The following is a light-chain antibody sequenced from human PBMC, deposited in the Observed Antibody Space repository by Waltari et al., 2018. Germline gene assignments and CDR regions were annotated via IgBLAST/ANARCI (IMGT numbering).Light chain of an antibody. V-gene: IGLV1-47*01. CDR2: DSA. Sequence: QSLLTQSPSASGTPGQRVSISCSGSSSNLGNNQVYWYQHFPGTAPRLLIYDSARRPSGVPERFSASKSGTSASLAISGLRSEDEADYYCAAWDDSRSVVFGGGTRLTVL. J-gene: IGLJ2*01. CDR1: SSNLGNNQ. CDR3: AAWDDSRSVV.